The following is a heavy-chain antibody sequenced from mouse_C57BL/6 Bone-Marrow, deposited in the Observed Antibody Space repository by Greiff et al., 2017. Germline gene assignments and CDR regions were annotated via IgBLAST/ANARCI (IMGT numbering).Heavy chain of an antibody. CDR3: ARRTPDYCNDFDD. J-gene: IGHJ2*01. V-gene: IGHV1-55*01. CDR1: GYTFTSYW. D-gene: IGHD2-1*01. CDR2: IYPGSGST. Sequence: QVQLQQPGAELVKPGASVKMSCKASGYTFTSYWITWVKQRPGQGLEWIGDIYPGSGSTNYNEKFKSKATLTVDKSSSTAYMQLSSLTSEDAAVEDCARRTPDYCNDFDDWGQGTTLAVSS.